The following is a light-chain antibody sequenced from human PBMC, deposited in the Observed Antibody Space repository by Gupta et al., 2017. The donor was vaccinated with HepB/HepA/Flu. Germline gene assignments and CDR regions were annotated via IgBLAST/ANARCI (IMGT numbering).Light chain of an antibody. Sequence: IVMTQSPLSLRVTPGEPASISCKSSQSLLHSNGYNYLDWYLQKPGQSPQLLIYLGFNRAFGVPDRFSGSGSGTDFTLKISRVEAEDVGVYYCMQALQTPLTFGGGTKVEIK. CDR2: LGF. CDR3: MQALQTPLT. J-gene: IGKJ4*01. CDR1: QSLLHSNGYNY. V-gene: IGKV2-28*01.